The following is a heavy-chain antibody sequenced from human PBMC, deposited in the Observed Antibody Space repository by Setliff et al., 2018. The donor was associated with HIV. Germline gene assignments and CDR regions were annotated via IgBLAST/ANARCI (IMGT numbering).Heavy chain of an antibody. CDR1: GGAVSSGGYY. D-gene: IGHD3-16*01. CDR2: ISYTGST. J-gene: IGHJ4*02. Sequence: SETLSLTCTVSGGAVSSGGYYWSWIRQLPGKGLEWIGYISYTGSTYYNPSLKSRLTISLDTSKNQFSLNLSSVTAADTAVHYCARGLGYFDYWGQGTLVTVSS. CDR3: ARGLGYFDY. V-gene: IGHV4-31*03.